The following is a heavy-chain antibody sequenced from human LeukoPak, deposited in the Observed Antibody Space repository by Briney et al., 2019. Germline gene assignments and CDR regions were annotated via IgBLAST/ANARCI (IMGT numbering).Heavy chain of an antibody. Sequence: SETLSLTCAVSGRSVNDYYWSWLRQPARKGLEWFRHIYHSWYTNFHPSLRSRVHVSIDTSKDQISLKLSSVTSADTAVYYCARELVWFGESRVDACDILVEGTIVSDSS. V-gene: IGHV4-59*02. J-gene: IGHJ3*02. CDR2: IYHSWYT. D-gene: IGHD3-10*01. CDR1: GRSVNDYY. CDR3: ARELVWFGESRVDACDI.